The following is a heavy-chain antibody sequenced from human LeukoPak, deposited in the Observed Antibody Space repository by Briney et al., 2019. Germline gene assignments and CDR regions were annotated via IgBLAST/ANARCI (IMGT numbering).Heavy chain of an antibody. V-gene: IGHV3-7*01. J-gene: IGHJ4*02. CDR3: ATACLGSPFWSGYYFGPDNYFDY. Sequence: PVGSLRLSCVASGLAFNRDWMSWLRQFPGKGLEGVANISQDVTETHYVDSVTGRFPTPRDHATSSLDPHMNRLRAEHTAVSDCATACLGSPFWSGYYFGPDNYFDYWGQGSLVTVSS. CDR2: ISQDVTET. CDR1: GLAFNRDW. D-gene: IGHD3-3*01.